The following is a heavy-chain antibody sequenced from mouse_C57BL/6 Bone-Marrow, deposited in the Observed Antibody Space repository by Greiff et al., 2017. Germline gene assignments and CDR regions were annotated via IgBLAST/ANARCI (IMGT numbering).Heavy chain of an antibody. CDR1: GYTFTSYG. V-gene: IGHV1-81*01. Sequence: VQLQQSGAELARPGASVKLSCKASGYTFTSYGISWVKQRTGRGLEWIGEIYPRSGNTYYNEKFKGKATLTADKSSSTAYMELRSLTSEDSAVYFCASLYGSSPFDYWGQGTTLTVSS. J-gene: IGHJ2*01. CDR3: ASLYGSSPFDY. CDR2: IYPRSGNT. D-gene: IGHD1-1*01.